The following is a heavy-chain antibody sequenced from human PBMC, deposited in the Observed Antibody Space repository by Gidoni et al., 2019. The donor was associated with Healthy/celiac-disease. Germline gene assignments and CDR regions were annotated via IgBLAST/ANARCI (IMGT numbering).Heavy chain of an antibody. J-gene: IGHJ4*02. D-gene: IGHD4-17*01. Sequence: QVQLQQWGAGLLKPSETLSLTCAVHGGSFSGYYWSWIRQPPGKGLEWIGEINHSGSTNYNPSLKSRVTISVDTSKNQFSLKLSSVTAADTAVYYCARGGPVTNFDYWGQGTLVTVSS. CDR3: ARGGPVTNFDY. CDR2: INHSGST. V-gene: IGHV4-34*01. CDR1: GGSFSGYY.